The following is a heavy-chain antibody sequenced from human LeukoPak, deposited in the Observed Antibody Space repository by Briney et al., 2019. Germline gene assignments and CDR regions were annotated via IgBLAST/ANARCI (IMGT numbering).Heavy chain of an antibody. Sequence: GGSLRLSCAASGFTFSSYSMNWVRQAPGKGPEWVSSISSSSSYIYYADSVKGRFTISRDNAKNSLYLQMNSLRAEDTAVYHCASTPRRIAAAGGDYWGQGTLVTVSS. CDR2: ISSSSSYI. J-gene: IGHJ4*02. D-gene: IGHD6-13*01. CDR3: ASTPRRIAAAGGDY. V-gene: IGHV3-21*01. CDR1: GFTFSSYS.